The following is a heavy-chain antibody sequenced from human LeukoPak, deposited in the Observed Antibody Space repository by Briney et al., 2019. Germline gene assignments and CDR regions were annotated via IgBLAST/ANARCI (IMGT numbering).Heavy chain of an antibody. J-gene: IGHJ3*02. CDR1: GFTFSSYA. D-gene: IGHD6-13*01. CDR2: ISGSGGST. CDR3: ARDSPYSSSSDFGAFDI. V-gene: IGHV3-23*01. Sequence: GGSLRLSCAASGFTFSSYAMSWVRQAPGKGLEWVSAISGSGGSTYYADSVKGRFTISRDNSKNTLYLQMNSLRAEDTAVYYCARDSPYSSSSDFGAFDIWGQGTMVTVSS.